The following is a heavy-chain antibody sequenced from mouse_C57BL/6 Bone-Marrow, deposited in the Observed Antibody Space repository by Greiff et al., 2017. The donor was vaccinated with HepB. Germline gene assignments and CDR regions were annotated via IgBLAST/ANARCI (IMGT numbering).Heavy chain of an antibody. D-gene: IGHD1-1*01. CDR2: IYPGSGST. CDR3: ARGGYYYGRYYAMDY. Sequence: VQLQQPGAELVKPGASVKMSCKASGYTFTSYWITWVKQRPGQGLEWIGDIYPGSGSTNYNEKFKSKATLTVDTSSSTAYMQLSSLTSEDSAVYYCARGGYYYGRYYAMDYWGQGTSVTVSS. CDR1: GYTFTSYW. J-gene: IGHJ4*01. V-gene: IGHV1-55*01.